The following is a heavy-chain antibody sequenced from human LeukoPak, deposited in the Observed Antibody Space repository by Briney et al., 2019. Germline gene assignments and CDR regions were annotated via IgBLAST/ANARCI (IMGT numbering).Heavy chain of an antibody. CDR3: ARDPSYSSSWFDY. CDR2: IYYSGST. J-gene: IGHJ4*02. Sequence: SETLSLTCTVSGGSISSYYWSWIRQPPGKGLEWIGSIYYSGSTYYNPSLKSRVTISVDTSKNQFSLKLSSVTAADTAVYYCARDPSYSSSWFDYWGQGTLVTVSS. D-gene: IGHD6-13*01. CDR1: GGSISSYY. V-gene: IGHV4-59*12.